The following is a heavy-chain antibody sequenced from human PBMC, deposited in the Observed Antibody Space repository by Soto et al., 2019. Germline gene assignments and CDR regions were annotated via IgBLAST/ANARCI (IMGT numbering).Heavy chain of an antibody. V-gene: IGHV3-73*02. J-gene: IGHJ6*02. CDR1: GFTFSVSA. CDR2: IRSKADNYAT. CDR3: ARLAEWEYYDGMDV. D-gene: IGHD1-26*01. Sequence: EVQLVESGGGLVQPGGSLKLSCAASGFTFSVSAIHWVRQASGKGLEWVGRIRSKADNYATAYGASVKGRFSISRDDSKNTADLQMSSLNTEDTAVYYCARLAEWEYYDGMDVWGQGTTVTVSS.